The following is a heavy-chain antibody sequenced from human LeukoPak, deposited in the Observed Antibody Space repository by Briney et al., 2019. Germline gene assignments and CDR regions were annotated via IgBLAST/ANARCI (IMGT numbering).Heavy chain of an antibody. CDR3: ARDRGTDGSDQLDP. J-gene: IGHJ5*02. D-gene: IGHD3-10*01. V-gene: IGHV4-4*07. CDR2: ICSSGCT. Sequence: SETLSLTCTVSGGSISSYCWIWIRQSAETGLEWVGRICSSGCTVYNPSLKSRVTISSDMSNTQFSLKMSSVTAADTAVYYCARDRGTDGSDQLDPWGQGIRVTVSS. CDR1: GGSISSYC.